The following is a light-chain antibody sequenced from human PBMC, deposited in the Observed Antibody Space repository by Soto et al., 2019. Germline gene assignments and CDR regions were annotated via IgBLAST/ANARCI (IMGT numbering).Light chain of an antibody. CDR1: QSVSSTY. CDR2: GAS. CDR3: QHYGSTPWS. J-gene: IGKJ1*01. V-gene: IGKV3-20*01. Sequence: EVVLTQSPGTLSLSPGDRATLSCRASQSVSSTYLAWYQQRPGQAPRLLIYGASTMATDIPDRISGSGSGTDFTLTVSRLEPEDFAVYYCQHYGSTPWSFGQGTKVEIK.